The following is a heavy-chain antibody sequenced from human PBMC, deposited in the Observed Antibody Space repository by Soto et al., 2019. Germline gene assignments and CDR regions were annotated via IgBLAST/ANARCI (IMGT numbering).Heavy chain of an antibody. D-gene: IGHD6-13*01. CDR2: INDSGRT. V-gene: IGHV4-34*01. Sequence: SETLSLTCAVYGGPFSGYYWSWIRQSPGKGLEWIGEINDSGRTNYNPSLKSRLTVSLDTSKNQMSLKLSSVTAADTAVYYCARGGGSWYEDIWGQGTMVTVSS. CDR1: GGPFSGYY. CDR3: ARGGGSWYEDI. J-gene: IGHJ3*02.